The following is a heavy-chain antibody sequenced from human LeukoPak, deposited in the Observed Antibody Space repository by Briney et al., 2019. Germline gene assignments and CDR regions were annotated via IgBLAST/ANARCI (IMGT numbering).Heavy chain of an antibody. J-gene: IGHJ4*02. V-gene: IGHV3-30-3*01. CDR2: ISYDGSNK. CDR3: ARDPYGSGSYPSGGRFDY. CDR1: GFTFSNYA. Sequence: PGGSLRLPCAASGFTFSNYAMHWVRQAPGKGLEWVTVISYDGSNKYYADSVKGRFTISRDNSKNTLYLQMNSLRAEDTAVYYCARDPYGSGSYPSGGRFDYWGQGTLVTVSS. D-gene: IGHD3-10*01.